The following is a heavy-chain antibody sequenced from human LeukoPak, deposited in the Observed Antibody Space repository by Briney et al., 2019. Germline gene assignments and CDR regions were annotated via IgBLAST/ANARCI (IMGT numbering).Heavy chain of an antibody. CDR3: AKDPSYSGLPINWFDS. J-gene: IGHJ5*01. D-gene: IGHD5-12*01. CDR2: ISYDGSNK. Sequence: LRLSNAAWKIALCGYGMDWGGRGPVKRMEWVALISYDGSNKYYADSVKGRFTISRDNSKNTLYLQLNRLRAEDTAVYYCAKDPSYSGLPINWFDSWGQGTLVTVSS. CDR1: KIALCGYG. V-gene: IGHV3-30*18.